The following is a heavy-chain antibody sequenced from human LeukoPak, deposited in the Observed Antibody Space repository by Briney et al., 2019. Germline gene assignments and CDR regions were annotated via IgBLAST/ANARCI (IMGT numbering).Heavy chain of an antibody. D-gene: IGHD4-23*01. V-gene: IGHV1-18*01. Sequence: ASVKVSCKASGYTFTNYGISWVRQAPGQGLELVGWISAYNGGTNYAQKFQGRVTLTTDTSTTTAYMELRSLRSDDTAVYYCARAGAAYGGGPTYWGQGTLVTVSS. CDR1: GYTFTNYG. CDR2: ISAYNGGT. J-gene: IGHJ4*02. CDR3: ARAGAAYGGGPTY.